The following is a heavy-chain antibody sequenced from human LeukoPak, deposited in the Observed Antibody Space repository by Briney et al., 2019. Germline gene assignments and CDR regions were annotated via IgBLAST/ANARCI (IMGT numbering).Heavy chain of an antibody. V-gene: IGHV3-23*01. J-gene: IGHJ6*02. CDR2: ISASGGST. D-gene: IGHD3-3*01. Sequence: PGGSLRLSCAASGLTFSSSAMSWVRQVPGKGLEWVSGISASGGSTYYADSVKGRFTISRDNSKNTLYLRMNSLRAEDTAVYYCAKAADFWSGYLAGFYGMDVWGQGTTVTVSS. CDR1: GLTFSSSA. CDR3: AKAADFWSGYLAGFYGMDV.